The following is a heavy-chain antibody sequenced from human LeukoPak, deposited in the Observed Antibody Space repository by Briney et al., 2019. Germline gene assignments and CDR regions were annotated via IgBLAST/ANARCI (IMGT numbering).Heavy chain of an antibody. D-gene: IGHD2-2*01. J-gene: IGHJ5*02. CDR2: FDPEDGET. CDR3: ATALYCSSTSCYQEGTTNWFDP. Sequence: ASVKVSCKVSGYTLTELSMHWVRQAPGKGLEWMGGFDPEDGETIYAQKFQGRVTMTEDTSTDTAYMEPSSLRSEDTAVYYCATALYCSSTSCYQEGTTNWFDPWGQGTLVTVSS. V-gene: IGHV1-24*01. CDR1: GYTLTELS.